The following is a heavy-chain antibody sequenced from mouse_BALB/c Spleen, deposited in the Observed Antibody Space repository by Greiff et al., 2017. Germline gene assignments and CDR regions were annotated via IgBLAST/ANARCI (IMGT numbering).Heavy chain of an antibody. J-gene: IGHJ2*01. Sequence: VKLVESGAELVKPGASVKLSCKASGYTFTSYWMHWVKQRPGQGLEWIGEINPSNGRTNYNEKFKSKATLTVDKSSSTAYMQLSSLTSEDSAVYYCARREVTGTLFDYWGQGTTLTVSS. D-gene: IGHD4-1*01. CDR3: ARREVTGTLFDY. CDR2: INPSNGRT. CDR1: GYTFTSYW. V-gene: IGHV1S81*02.